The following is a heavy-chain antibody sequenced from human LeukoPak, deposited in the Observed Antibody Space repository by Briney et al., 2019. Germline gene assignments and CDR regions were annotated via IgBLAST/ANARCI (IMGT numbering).Heavy chain of an antibody. J-gene: IGHJ5*02. V-gene: IGHV1-69*04. CDR3: ARVAIEMASWFDP. CDR1: GGTFNNYA. D-gene: IGHD5-24*01. CDR2: TIPILGIP. Sequence: SVKVSCKASGGTFNNYAISRVRQAPGQGLEWMGRTIPILGIPNCAQKFQGRVTITADKSTSTAYMELSSLRSEDTAVYYCARVAIEMASWFDPWGQGTLVTVSS.